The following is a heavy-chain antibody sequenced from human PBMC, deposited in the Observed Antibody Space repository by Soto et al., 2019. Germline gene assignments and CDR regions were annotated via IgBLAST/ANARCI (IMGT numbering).Heavy chain of an antibody. CDR2: IYPGDSDT. Sequence: GESLKISCKGSGYSFTSYWIGWVRQMPGKGLEWMGIIYPGDSDTRYSPSFQGQVTISADKSISTAYLQWSSLKASDTAMYYCARQGGYDSSGYYSLYYYYGMDVWGQGTTVTVSS. V-gene: IGHV5-51*01. D-gene: IGHD3-22*01. CDR3: ARQGGYDSSGYYSLYYYYGMDV. CDR1: GYSFTSYW. J-gene: IGHJ6*02.